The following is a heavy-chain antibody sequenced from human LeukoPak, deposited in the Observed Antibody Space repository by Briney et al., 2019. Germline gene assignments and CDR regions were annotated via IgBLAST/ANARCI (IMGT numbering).Heavy chain of an antibody. Sequence: PSETLSLTCTVSSGSINSYYWNWIRQPPGKGLEWIGRIYSSGSTNYSPSLKSRVTISVDTSKNQFSLKLSSVTAAGTAVYYCAREGAVGVITLDDAFDIWGQGTMVTVSS. CDR2: IYSSGST. CDR1: SGSINSYY. CDR3: AREGAVGVITLDDAFDI. D-gene: IGHD3-16*02. V-gene: IGHV4-59*01. J-gene: IGHJ3*02.